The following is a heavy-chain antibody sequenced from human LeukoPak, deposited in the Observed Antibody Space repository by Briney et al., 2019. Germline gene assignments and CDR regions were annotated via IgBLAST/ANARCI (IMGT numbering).Heavy chain of an antibody. D-gene: IGHD6-19*01. V-gene: IGHV3-11*04. CDR1: GFTFSDYY. CDR2: ISSSGSTI. CDR3: ARPIAVAGREFDY. J-gene: IGHJ4*02. Sequence: GGSLRLSCAASGFTFSDYYMSWIRQAPGKGLEWVSYISSSGSTIYYADSVKGRFTISRDNAKNSLYLQMNSLRVEDTAVYYCARPIAVAGREFDYWGQGTLVTVSS.